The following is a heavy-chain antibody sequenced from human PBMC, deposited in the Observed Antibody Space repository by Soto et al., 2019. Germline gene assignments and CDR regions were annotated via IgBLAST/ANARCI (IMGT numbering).Heavy chain of an antibody. CDR1: GGSISGGTYY. Sequence: SETLSLTCTVSGGSISGGTYYWSWIRQPPGQGLEWIGYIYFSGSTYYNPSLKSRVIISVDTSKNQFSLRLSSVTAADTAVYYCARGDWNNQMDVWPQGTTVTVSS. D-gene: IGHD2-21*01. CDR2: IYFSGST. J-gene: IGHJ6*02. V-gene: IGHV4-31*03. CDR3: ARGDWNNQMDV.